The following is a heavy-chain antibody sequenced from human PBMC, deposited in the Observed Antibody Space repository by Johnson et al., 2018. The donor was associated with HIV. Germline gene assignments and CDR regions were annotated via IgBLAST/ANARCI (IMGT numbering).Heavy chain of an antibody. CDR1: GFTFDDYA. J-gene: IGHJ3*02. CDR2: ISWDGGNS. Sequence: VQLVESGGVVVQPGGSLRLSCAASGFTFDDYAMHWVRQAPGKGLEWVSLISWDGGNSYYADSVQGRFTISRDNSKNSLYLQMNSLRAEDTALYYCAKDSDTYYYGSGDGFDIWGQGTMVTVSS. D-gene: IGHD3-10*01. V-gene: IGHV3-43D*03. CDR3: AKDSDTYYYGSGDGFDI.